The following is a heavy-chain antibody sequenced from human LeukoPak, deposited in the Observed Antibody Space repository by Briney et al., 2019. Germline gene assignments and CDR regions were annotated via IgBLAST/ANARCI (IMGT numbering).Heavy chain of an antibody. CDR2: IYPGDSDT. CDR3: ARRKVTTGDWFDP. J-gene: IGHJ5*02. CDR1: GYSFTSYW. Sequence: GESLQISCKGSGYSFTSYWIGWVRQLPGKGLEWMGIIYPGDSDTRYSPSFQGQVTISADKSISTAYLQWSSLKASDTAMYYCARRKVTTGDWFDPWGQGTLVTVSS. D-gene: IGHD4-17*01. V-gene: IGHV5-51*01.